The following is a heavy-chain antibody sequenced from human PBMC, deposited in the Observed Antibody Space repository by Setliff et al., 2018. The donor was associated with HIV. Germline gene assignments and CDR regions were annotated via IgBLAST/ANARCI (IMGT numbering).Heavy chain of an antibody. CDR2: INPNSGGT. Sequence: ASVKVSCKASGYTFTAYYMHWVRQAPGQGLEWMGRINPNSGGTNYAQKFQGRVTMTRDTSISAAYMELSRLRSDDTAVYYCARGDYDSSGYHHFDYWGQGTLVTVSS. CDR1: GYTFTAYY. CDR3: ARGDYDSSGYHHFDY. D-gene: IGHD3-22*01. V-gene: IGHV1-2*06. J-gene: IGHJ4*02.